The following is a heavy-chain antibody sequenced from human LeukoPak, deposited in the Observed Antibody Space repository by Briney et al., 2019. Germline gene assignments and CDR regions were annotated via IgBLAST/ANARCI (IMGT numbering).Heavy chain of an antibody. Sequence: SVKVSCKAFGGSFSKFAFSWVRQAPGQGLEWMGKLIPFFNTTYYAQKFQGRVTITADKSTTTAYMELSGLRSEDTAVYYCARADDRSGSYYILGFDSWGQGTLVTVSS. CDR1: GGSFSKFA. CDR2: LIPFFNTT. J-gene: IGHJ5*01. CDR3: ARADDRSGSYYILGFDS. V-gene: IGHV1-69*06. D-gene: IGHD3-22*01.